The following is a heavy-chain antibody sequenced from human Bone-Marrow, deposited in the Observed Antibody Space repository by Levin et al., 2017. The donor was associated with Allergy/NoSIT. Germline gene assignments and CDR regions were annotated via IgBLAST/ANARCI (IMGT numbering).Heavy chain of an antibody. CDR1: GFTFSSYS. CDR2: ISSSSSYI. V-gene: IGHV3-21*01. D-gene: IGHD3-22*01. Sequence: GGSLRLSCAASGFTFSSYSMNWVRQAPGKGLEWVSSISSSSSYIYYADSVKGRFTISRDNAKNSLYLQMNSLRAEDTAVYYCARGLITMIVVDYYGMDVWGQGTTVTVSS. CDR3: ARGLITMIVVDYYGMDV. J-gene: IGHJ6*02.